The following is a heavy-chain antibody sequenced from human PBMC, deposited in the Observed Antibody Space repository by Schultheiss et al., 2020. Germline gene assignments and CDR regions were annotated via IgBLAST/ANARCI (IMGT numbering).Heavy chain of an antibody. D-gene: IGHD2-15*01. Sequence: GSLRLSCAVYGGSFSGYYWSWIRQPPGKGLEWIGEINHSGSTNYNPSLKSRVTISVDTSKNQFSLKLSSVTAADTAVYYCARRDCSGGSCYRGKVPPDYWGQGTLVTVSS. CDR3: ARRDCSGGSCYRGKVPPDY. CDR2: INHSGST. CDR1: GGSFSGYY. V-gene: IGHV4-34*01. J-gene: IGHJ4*02.